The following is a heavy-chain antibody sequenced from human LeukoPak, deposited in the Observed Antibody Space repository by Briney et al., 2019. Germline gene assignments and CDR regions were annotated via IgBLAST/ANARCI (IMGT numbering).Heavy chain of an antibody. Sequence: GGSLRLSCAASGFTFSSYAMSWVRQAPGKGLEWVSAISGSDGSTYYADSVKGRFTISRDNSKNTLYLQMNSLRAEDTAVYYCARVGVVGDGYNLDYWGQGTLVTVSS. V-gene: IGHV3-23*01. D-gene: IGHD5-24*01. CDR3: ARVGVVGDGYNLDY. CDR2: ISGSDGST. J-gene: IGHJ4*02. CDR1: GFTFSSYA.